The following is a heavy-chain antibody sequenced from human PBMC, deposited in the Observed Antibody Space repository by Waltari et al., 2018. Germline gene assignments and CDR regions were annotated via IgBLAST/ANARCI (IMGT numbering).Heavy chain of an antibody. D-gene: IGHD3-3*01. CDR2: ISSSSSYI. CDR1: GFTFSSYS. V-gene: IGHV3-21*01. J-gene: IGHJ4*02. CDR3: ARESVGVVIIDY. Sequence: EVQLVESGGGLVKPGGSLRLSCAASGFTFSSYSMNWVRQAPGKGVELVSSISSSSSYIYYADSVKGRFTISRDNAKNSLYLQMNSLRAEDTAVYYCARESVGVVIIDYWGQGTLVTVSS.